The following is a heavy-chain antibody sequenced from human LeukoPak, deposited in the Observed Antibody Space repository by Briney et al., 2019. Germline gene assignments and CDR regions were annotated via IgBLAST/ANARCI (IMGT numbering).Heavy chain of an antibody. J-gene: IGHJ5*02. CDR1: GYSISSGYY. CDR2: IYHSGST. D-gene: IGHD3-10*01. Sequence: SETLSLTCTVSGYSISSGYYWGWIRQPPGKGLEWIGSIYHSGSTYYNPSLKSRVTTSVDTSKNQFSLKLSSVTAADTAVYYCARALTMVRGVPXGWFDPWGQGTLVTVSS. V-gene: IGHV4-38-2*02. CDR3: ARALTMVRGVPXGWFDP.